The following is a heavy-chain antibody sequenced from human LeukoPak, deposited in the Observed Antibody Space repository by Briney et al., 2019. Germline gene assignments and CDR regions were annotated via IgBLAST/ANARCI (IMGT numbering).Heavy chain of an antibody. CDR1: GYTFTSYY. CDR2: IYPGDSDT. CDR3: ARGSGSYLDY. V-gene: IGHV5-51*01. Sequence: ASVKVSCKASGYTFTSYYMHWVRQAPGQGLEWMGIIYPGDSDTRYSPSFQGQVTISADKSISTAYLQWSSLKASDTAMYYCARGSGSYLDYWGQGTLVTVSS. D-gene: IGHD1-26*01. J-gene: IGHJ4*02.